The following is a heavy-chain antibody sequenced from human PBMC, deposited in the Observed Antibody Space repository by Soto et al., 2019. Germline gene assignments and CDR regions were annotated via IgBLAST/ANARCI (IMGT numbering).Heavy chain of an antibody. D-gene: IGHD2-2*01. CDR2: IIPIFGVG. V-gene: IGHV1-69*01. CDR3: ARVRVEYASYIDDDYYYYALDV. J-gene: IGHJ6*02. Sequence: QVLLVQSGAEVKKPGSSVKVSCKSSGGTFSTYAISWLRQAPGQGLEWMGGIIPIFGVGKEAQNFQDRVKITADESTTTAYMESSRLRSEATAVYYCARVRVEYASYIDDDYYYYALDVWGQGTTVAVSS. CDR1: GGTFSTYA.